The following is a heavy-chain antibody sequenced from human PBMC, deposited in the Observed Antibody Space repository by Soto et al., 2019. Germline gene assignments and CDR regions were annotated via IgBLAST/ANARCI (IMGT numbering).Heavy chain of an antibody. V-gene: IGHV1-3*01. CDR2: INAGNGNT. D-gene: IGHD2-15*01. J-gene: IGHJ4*02. Sequence: ASVKVSCKASGYTFTSYAMHWVRQAPGQRLEWMGWINAGNGNTKYSQKFQGRVTITRGTSASTAYMELSSLRSEDTAVYYCARDPPGVVVAAAFDYWGQGTLVTVSS. CDR3: ARDPPGVVVAAAFDY. CDR1: GYTFTSYA.